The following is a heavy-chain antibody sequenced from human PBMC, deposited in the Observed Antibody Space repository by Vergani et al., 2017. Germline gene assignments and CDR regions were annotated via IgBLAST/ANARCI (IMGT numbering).Heavy chain of an antibody. D-gene: IGHD2-2*01. CDR2: IYWDDDK. V-gene: IGHV2-5*02. CDR1: GFSLSTSGVG. J-gene: IGHJ4*02. CDR3: AHSLVGDCSSTSCYDGFDY. Sequence: QITLKESGPTLVKPTQTLTLTCTFSGFSLSTSGVGVGWIRQPPGKALEWLALIYWDDDKRYSPSLKSRLTITKDTSKNQGVLTRTNMDPVDTATYYCAHSLVGDCSSTSCYDGFDYWGEGTLVTVSS.